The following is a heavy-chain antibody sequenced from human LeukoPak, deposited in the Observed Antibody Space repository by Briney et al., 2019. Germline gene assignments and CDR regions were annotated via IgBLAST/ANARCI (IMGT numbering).Heavy chain of an antibody. CDR1: GFTFSSYG. CDR2: IKQDGSEK. CDR3: ARLSWFGDVDAFDI. D-gene: IGHD3-10*01. Sequence: GGSLRLSCAASGFTFSSYGMHWVRQAPGKGLEWVANIKQDGSEKYYVDSVKGRFTISRDNAKNSLYLQMNSLRAEDTAVYYCARLSWFGDVDAFDIWGQGTMVTVSS. V-gene: IGHV3-7*01. J-gene: IGHJ3*02.